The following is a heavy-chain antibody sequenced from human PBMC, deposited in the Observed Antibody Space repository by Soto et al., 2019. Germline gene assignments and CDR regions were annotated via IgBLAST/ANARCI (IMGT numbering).Heavy chain of an antibody. Sequence: EVQLLESGGGLVQPGGSLRLSCAASGFTFSSYAMSWVRQAPGKGLEWVSAISGSGGSTYYADSVKGRFTISRDNSKNTLYLQMNSLRAEDTAVYYCAKVVVVVAATVGYFQHWGQGTLVTVSS. CDR3: AKVVVVVAATVGYFQH. V-gene: IGHV3-23*01. CDR1: GFTFSSYA. D-gene: IGHD2-15*01. CDR2: ISGSGGST. J-gene: IGHJ1*01.